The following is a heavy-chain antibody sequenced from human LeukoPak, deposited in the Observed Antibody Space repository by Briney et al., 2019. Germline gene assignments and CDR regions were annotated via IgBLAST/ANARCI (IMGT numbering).Heavy chain of an antibody. CDR2: ISSRSDYI. CDR1: GFSFSTYS. D-gene: IGHD6-13*01. CDR3: ARDSSWFDF. Sequence: PGGSLRLSCAASGFSFSTYSMNWVRQAPGKGLEWVSSISSRSDYIYYADSVKGRFTISRGNAKNSLYLQMNSLRAEDTAVYYCARDSSWFDFWGQGTLVTVSS. V-gene: IGHV3-21*01. J-gene: IGHJ5*01.